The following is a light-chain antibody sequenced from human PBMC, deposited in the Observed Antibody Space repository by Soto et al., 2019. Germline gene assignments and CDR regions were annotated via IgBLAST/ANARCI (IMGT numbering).Light chain of an antibody. CDR3: QHRSNWPPIT. J-gene: IGKJ3*01. V-gene: IGKV3-11*01. CDR1: QSVASY. Sequence: EIVLTQSPATLSLSPGERATLSCRASQSVASYLAWYQQKPGQAPRLLIYDASNRATGIPARFSGSGSATDFTLTISSLEPEDFAVYYCQHRSNWPPITFGPGTKVDLK. CDR2: DAS.